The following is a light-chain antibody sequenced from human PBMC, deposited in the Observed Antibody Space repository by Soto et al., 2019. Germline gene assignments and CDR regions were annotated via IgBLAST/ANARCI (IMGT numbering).Light chain of an antibody. J-gene: IGLJ1*01. CDR3: CSYAGSSTDV. CDR1: SSDVGSYNL. CDR2: EGS. Sequence: QSALTQPASVSGSPGQSITISCSGTSSDVGSYNLVSWYQQHPGKAPKLMIYEGSKRPSGVSNLFSGSKSGNTASLTISGLQAEDEADYYCCSYAGSSTDVFGTGTKLTVL. V-gene: IGLV2-23*01.